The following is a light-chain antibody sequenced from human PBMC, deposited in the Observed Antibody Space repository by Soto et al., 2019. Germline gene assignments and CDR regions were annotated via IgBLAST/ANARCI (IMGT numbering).Light chain of an antibody. CDR3: QQYKNSWT. CDR2: GAS. Sequence: EIVMTQSPATLSVSPGDRATLSCRASQSVNSNLAWYQQKPGQAPRLVIYGASARATGIPARFSGSGSGTEFTLTISSLQSEDFAVYYCQQYKNSWTFGQGTKVEIK. J-gene: IGKJ1*01. CDR1: QSVNSN. V-gene: IGKV3-15*01.